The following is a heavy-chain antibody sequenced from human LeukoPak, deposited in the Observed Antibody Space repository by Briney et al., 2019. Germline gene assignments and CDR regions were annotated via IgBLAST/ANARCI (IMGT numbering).Heavy chain of an antibody. Sequence: GESLKTSFKGSGYRFTSHWIGWVRQMPGKGLEWMGIIYPADSDTRYSPSFQGQVTISADKSISTAYLQWSSLKASDTAMYYCARHESVATVHWGQGTLVTVSS. CDR1: GYRFTSHW. D-gene: IGHD5-12*01. CDR3: ARHESVATVH. V-gene: IGHV5-51*01. J-gene: IGHJ4*02. CDR2: IYPADSDT.